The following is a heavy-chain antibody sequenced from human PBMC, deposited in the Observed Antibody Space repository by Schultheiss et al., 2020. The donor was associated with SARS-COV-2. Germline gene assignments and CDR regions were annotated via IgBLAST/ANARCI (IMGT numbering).Heavy chain of an antibody. Sequence: SQTLSLTCAVYGGSFSGYYWSWIRQPPGKGLEWIGYIYHSGSTYYNPSLKSRVTISVDKSKNQFSLKLSSVTAADTAVYYCARDGNYGRNWFDPWGQGTLVTVSS. J-gene: IGHJ5*02. CDR2: IYHSGST. CDR1: GGSFSGYY. D-gene: IGHD4-17*01. V-gene: IGHV4-30-2*01. CDR3: ARDGNYGRNWFDP.